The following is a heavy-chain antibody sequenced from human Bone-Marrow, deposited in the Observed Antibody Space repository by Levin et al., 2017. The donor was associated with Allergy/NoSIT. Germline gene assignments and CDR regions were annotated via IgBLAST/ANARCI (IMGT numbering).Heavy chain of an antibody. CDR3: ARVIASLAYAFDI. D-gene: IGHD3-22*01. Sequence: GGSLRLSCAASGFTFSDDWVHWVRQAPGTGLVWVSRINIDGSTTTYADSVKGRFTISRDNAKNTVYLQMNSLRAEDTAVYYCARVIASLAYAFDIWGQGTMVTVSS. V-gene: IGHV3-74*01. CDR2: INIDGSTT. J-gene: IGHJ3*02. CDR1: GFTFSDDW.